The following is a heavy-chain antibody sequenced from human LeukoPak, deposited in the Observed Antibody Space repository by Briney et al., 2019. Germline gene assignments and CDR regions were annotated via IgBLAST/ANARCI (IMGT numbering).Heavy chain of an antibody. Sequence: SESLSLTCAVYGWSFNDYYWNWIRQPPGKGLEWIGEINARGDTNYNPSLKSRVTISVDTSKKQFSLRLTSMIAADTALYYCARGQVPAARGYNWFDPWGQGTLVTDSS. CDR1: GWSFNDYY. CDR3: ARGQVPAARGYNWFDP. V-gene: IGHV4-34*01. D-gene: IGHD2-2*01. CDR2: INARGDT. J-gene: IGHJ5*02.